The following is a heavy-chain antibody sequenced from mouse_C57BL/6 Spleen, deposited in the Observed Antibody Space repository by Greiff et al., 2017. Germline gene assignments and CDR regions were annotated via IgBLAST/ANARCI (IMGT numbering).Heavy chain of an antibody. Sequence: VKLQQPGAELVMPGASVKLSCKASGYTFTSYWMHWVKQRPGQGLEWIGEIDPSDSYTNYNQKFKGKSTLTVDKSSSTAYMQLSSLTSEDSAVYYCARGGYARERDYFDYWGQGTTLTVSS. V-gene: IGHV1-69*01. CDR3: ARGGYARERDYFDY. CDR1: GYTFTSYW. D-gene: IGHD3-1*01. J-gene: IGHJ2*01. CDR2: IDPSDSYT.